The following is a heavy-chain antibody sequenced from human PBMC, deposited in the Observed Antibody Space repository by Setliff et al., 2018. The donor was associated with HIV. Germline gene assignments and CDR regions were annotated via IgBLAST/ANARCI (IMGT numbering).Heavy chain of an antibody. D-gene: IGHD2-2*01. J-gene: IGHJ3*01. V-gene: IGHV3-NL1*01. CDR3: ARPLPIGGYCSSTSCQGAFDF. Sequence: SGGSLRLSCATSEFTFSSYAMGWVRQAPERGLEWVSVIQSDGSRTSYGDSVKGRFTISRDNSKNTLYLQMNSLRADDTAVYYCARPLPIGGYCSSTSCQGAFDFWGQGTMVTVSS. CDR1: EFTFSSYA. CDR2: IQSDGSRT.